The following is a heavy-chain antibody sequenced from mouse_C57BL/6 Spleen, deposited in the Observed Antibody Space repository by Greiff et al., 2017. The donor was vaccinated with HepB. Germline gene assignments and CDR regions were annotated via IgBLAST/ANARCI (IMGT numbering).Heavy chain of an antibody. CDR3: ARPSSIYYHYDPAWFAY. CDR2: INPYNGGT. V-gene: IGHV1-19*01. CDR1: GYTFTDYY. Sequence: EVQLQQSGPVLVKPGASVKMSCKASGYTFTDYYMNWVKQSHGKSLEWIGVINPYNGGTSYNQKLKGKATLTVDKSSSTAYMELNSLTSEDSAVYYCARPSSIYYHYDPAWFAYWGQGTLVTVSA. J-gene: IGHJ3*01. D-gene: IGHD2-4*01.